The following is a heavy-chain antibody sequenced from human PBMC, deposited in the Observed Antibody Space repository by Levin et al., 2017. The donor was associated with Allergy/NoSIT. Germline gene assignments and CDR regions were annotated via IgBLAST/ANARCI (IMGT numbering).Heavy chain of an antibody. CDR3: AHYGVGATLIDY. V-gene: IGHV2-5*02. J-gene: IGHJ4*02. CDR2: IYWDDDK. Sequence: QILSLTCTFSGFSLSTSGVGVGWIRQPPGKALEWLALIYWDDDKRYSPSLKSRLTITKDTSKNQVVLTMTNMDPVDTATYYCAHYGVGATLIDYWGQGTLVTVSS. CDR1: GFSLSTSGVG. D-gene: IGHD1-26*01.